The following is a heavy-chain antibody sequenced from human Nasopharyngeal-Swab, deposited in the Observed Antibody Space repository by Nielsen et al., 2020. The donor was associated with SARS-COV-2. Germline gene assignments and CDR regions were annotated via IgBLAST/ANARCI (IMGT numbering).Heavy chain of an antibody. D-gene: IGHD6-13*01. CDR3: ARDRRAAGTGGYFDY. J-gene: IGHJ4*02. V-gene: IGHV3-30*04. CDR2: ISYDGNNK. Sequence: WIRQPPGKGLEWVAVISYDGNNKYYADSVKGRFSISRDNSKNTLYLQINSLRAEDTAVYYCARDRRAAGTGGYFDYWGQGTLVTVSS.